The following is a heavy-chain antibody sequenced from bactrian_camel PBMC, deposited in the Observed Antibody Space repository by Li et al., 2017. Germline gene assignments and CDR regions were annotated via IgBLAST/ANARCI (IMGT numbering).Heavy chain of an antibody. CDR3: AATTVKYEPQCDAFSRLSDFGY. D-gene: IGHD1*01. J-gene: IGHJ6*01. V-gene: IGHV3S53*01. CDR2: IDYDGST. Sequence: HVQLVESGGGSVQAGGSLRVSCTGSGETRSADYMGWFRQAPGKEREGVAAIDYDGSTTYADSVKGRFTISKDSDKNPLYLQVNSLKPEDTAMYYCAATTVKYEPQCDAFSRLSDFGYWGRGTQVTVS. CDR1: GETRSADY.